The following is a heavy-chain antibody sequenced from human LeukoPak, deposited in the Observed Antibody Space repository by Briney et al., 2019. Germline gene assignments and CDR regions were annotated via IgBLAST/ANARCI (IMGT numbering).Heavy chain of an antibody. V-gene: IGHV3-23*01. CDR3: AKDREVAVDY. J-gene: IGHJ3*01. D-gene: IGHD2-15*01. CDR1: GFTFSSYA. CDR2: ISGSGGST. Sequence: GGSLRLSCAASGFTFSSYAMSWVRQAPGKGLEWVSAISGSGGSTYYADSVKGRFTISRDNSKNTLYLQMNSLTTEHTAVYYCAKDREVAVDYWGQGTMVTVSS.